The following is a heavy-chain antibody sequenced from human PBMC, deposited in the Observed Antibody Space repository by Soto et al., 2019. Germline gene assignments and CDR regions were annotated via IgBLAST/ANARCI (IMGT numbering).Heavy chain of an antibody. V-gene: IGHV3-7*01. CDR2: IKQDGSEK. CDR1: GFTFSSYW. D-gene: IGHD2-15*01. Sequence: GGSLRFSCAASGFTFSSYWMSWVRQAPGKGLEWVANIKQDGSEKYYVDSVKGRFTISRDNAKNSLYLQMNSLRAEDTAVYYCAREGCSGGSCYSAYYYYGMDVWGQGTTVTVSS. J-gene: IGHJ6*02. CDR3: AREGCSGGSCYSAYYYYGMDV.